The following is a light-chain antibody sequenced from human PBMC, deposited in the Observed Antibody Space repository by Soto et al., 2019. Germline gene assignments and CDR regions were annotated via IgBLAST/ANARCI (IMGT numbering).Light chain of an antibody. CDR2: GAS. CDR3: QQFYTWPVT. V-gene: IGKV3D-15*01. CDR1: QSVSSSY. J-gene: IGKJ4*01. Sequence: EIVLTQSPGTLSLSPGERATLSCRASQSVSSSYLAWYQQKPGQAPRLLIYGASTRDTGVPTRFSGSGSETEFTLTINSLQSEDFAVYYCQQFYTWPVTFGGGTKVDIK.